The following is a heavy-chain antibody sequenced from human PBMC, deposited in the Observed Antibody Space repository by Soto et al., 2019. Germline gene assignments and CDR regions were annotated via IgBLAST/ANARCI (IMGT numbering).Heavy chain of an antibody. CDR3: ARVSGSYYYGMDV. V-gene: IGHV4-39*07. CDR1: GGSMSSGTYY. Sequence: SETLSLTCSVSGGSMSSGTYYWGWIRQPPGKGLEWIGEIYHSGSTNYNPSLKSRVTISVDKSKNQFSLKLSSVTAADTAVYYCARVSGSYYYGMDVWGQGTTVTVSS. J-gene: IGHJ6*02. D-gene: IGHD1-26*01. CDR2: IYHSGST.